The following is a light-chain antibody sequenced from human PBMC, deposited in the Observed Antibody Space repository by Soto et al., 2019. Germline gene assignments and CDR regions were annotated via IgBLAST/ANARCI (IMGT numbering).Light chain of an antibody. CDR1: SSNIGSNT. J-gene: IGLJ2*01. CDR2: GNS. V-gene: IGLV1-44*01. CDR3: AAWDDTLNGPV. Sequence: QSVLTQPPSASGTPGQRVSISCSGSSSNIGSNTVTWYQQIPGTAPRLLIYGNSQRPSGVPDRISGTKSGTSASLAMSGLRSEDEADYYCAAWDDTLNGPVLGGGTKLTVL.